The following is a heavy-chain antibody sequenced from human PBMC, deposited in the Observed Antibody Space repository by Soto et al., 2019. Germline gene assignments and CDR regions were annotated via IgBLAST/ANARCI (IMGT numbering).Heavy chain of an antibody. CDR1: GFTFSSYS. CDR3: ARELPRVYYYYYYGMDV. V-gene: IGHV3-21*01. CDR2: SSSSSSYI. Sequence: GGSLRLSCAASGFTFSSYSMNWVRQAPGKGLEWVSSSSSSSSYIYYADSVKGRFTISRDNAKNSLYLQMNSLRAEDTAVYYCARELPRVYYYYYYGMDVWGQGTTVTVSS. D-gene: IGHD2-15*01. J-gene: IGHJ6*02.